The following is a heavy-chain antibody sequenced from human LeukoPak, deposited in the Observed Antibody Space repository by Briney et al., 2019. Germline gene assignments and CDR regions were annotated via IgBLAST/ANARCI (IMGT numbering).Heavy chain of an antibody. CDR2: SGSGGNT. CDR3: AKEAYHGEPDY. CDR1: GFTFSSYA. Sequence: GGSLRLSCAASGFTFSSYAINWVRQAPGKGLEWVSTSGSGGNTYYADSVKGRFTISRDNSKNTLYLQMNSLRAEDTAVYYCAKEAYHGEPDYWGQGTLVTVSS. V-gene: IGHV3-23*01. J-gene: IGHJ4*02. D-gene: IGHD4-17*01.